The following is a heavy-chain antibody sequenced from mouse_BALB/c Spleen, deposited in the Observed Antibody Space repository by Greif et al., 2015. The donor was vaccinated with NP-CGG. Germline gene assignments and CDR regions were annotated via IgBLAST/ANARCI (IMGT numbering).Heavy chain of an antibody. CDR2: IYPGSGNT. CDR1: GYAFTNYW. D-gene: IGHD2-14*01. Sequence: QVQLQQSGAELVRPGTSVKISCKASGYAFTNYWLGWVKQRPGHGLEWIGDIYPGSGNTYYNEKFKGKATLTADKSSSTAYMQLSSLTSEDSAVYFCARERKDRYDGFAYWGQGTLVTVSA. J-gene: IGHJ3*01. V-gene: IGHV1-63*01. CDR3: ARERKDRYDGFAY.